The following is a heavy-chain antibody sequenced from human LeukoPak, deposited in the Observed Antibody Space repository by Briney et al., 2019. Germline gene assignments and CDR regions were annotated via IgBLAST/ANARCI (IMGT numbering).Heavy chain of an antibody. Sequence: GGSLRLSCAASGFTFSSYWMSWVRQAPGKGLEWVANIKQDGSEKYYVDSVKGRFTISRDNAKNSLYLQMNSLRAEDTAVYYCASRIAVAGTCFDYWGQGTLVTVAS. D-gene: IGHD6-19*01. V-gene: IGHV3-7*01. CDR1: GFTFSSYW. J-gene: IGHJ4*02. CDR2: IKQDGSEK. CDR3: ASRIAVAGTCFDY.